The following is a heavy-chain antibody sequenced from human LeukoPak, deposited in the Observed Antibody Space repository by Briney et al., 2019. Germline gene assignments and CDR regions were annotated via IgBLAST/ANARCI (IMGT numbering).Heavy chain of an antibody. CDR1: GYKFTNYW. V-gene: IGHV5-51*01. D-gene: IGHD2-15*01. CDR2: IFPGDSDT. J-gene: IGHJ4*02. Sequence: GESLKISCKVSGYKFTNYWIGWVRQMPGKGLEWMGIIFPGDSDTRYSPSFQGQVTISADKSIATAYLQWSSLKASDTAMYYCVRQAVAAEADYWGQGTLVTVSS. CDR3: VRQAVAAEADY.